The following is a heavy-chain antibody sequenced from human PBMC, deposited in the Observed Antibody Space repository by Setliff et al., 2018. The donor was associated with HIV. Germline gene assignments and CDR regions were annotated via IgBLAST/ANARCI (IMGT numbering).Heavy chain of an antibody. CDR2: IHTSGST. J-gene: IGHJ4*02. CDR3: ARRGDYGGMGY. D-gene: IGHD4-17*01. Sequence: SETLSLTCTVFGGSINSDSYYWTWIRQPAGKGLEWIGHIHTSGSTNYNPSLKSRVTISIDTSKNQFSLKLRSATATDTALYYCARRGDYGGMGYWGQGTLVTVSS. CDR1: GGSINSDSYY. V-gene: IGHV4-61*09.